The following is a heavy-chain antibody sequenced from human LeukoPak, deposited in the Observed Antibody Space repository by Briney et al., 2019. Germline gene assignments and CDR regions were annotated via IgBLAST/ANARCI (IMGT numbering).Heavy chain of an antibody. Sequence: SETLSLTCTVSGGSMSSYYWRWLRQPRGKGLECLGYIHYSGSANYNLSLKSRVAISVDTSKNQFSLKLTSVTAADTAVYYCARSPGDSVGATHFDYWGQGTLVTVSS. D-gene: IGHD1-26*01. CDR2: IHYSGSA. V-gene: IGHV4-59*08. CDR3: ARSPGDSVGATHFDY. CDR1: GGSMSSYY. J-gene: IGHJ4*02.